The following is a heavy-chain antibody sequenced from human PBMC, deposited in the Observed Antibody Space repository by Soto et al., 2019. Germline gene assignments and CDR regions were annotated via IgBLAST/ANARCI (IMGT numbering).Heavy chain of an antibody. Sequence: GGSLRLSCAASGFTFSDHYMDWVRQAPGKGLEWLGRSGNEANSYTTEYAASVKGRFTVSREDSKNSLYLQMNSLKVEDTAVYFCAREMHSYDSSGFDYWGQGTLVTVSS. CDR2: SGNEANSYTT. J-gene: IGHJ4*02. CDR1: GFTFSDHY. V-gene: IGHV3-72*01. CDR3: AREMHSYDSSGFDY. D-gene: IGHD3-22*01.